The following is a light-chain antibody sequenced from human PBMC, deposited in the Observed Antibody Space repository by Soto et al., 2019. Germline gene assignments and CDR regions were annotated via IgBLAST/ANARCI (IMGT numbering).Light chain of an antibody. J-gene: IGKJ1*01. CDR2: GAS. Sequence: GTLSLSPGERATLSCRASQSVSNSYLAWYQQKPGQAPRLLIYGASNRATGIPDRLSGSGSGTDFTLPIRRLEPEDFAVYYCQQYGSSGTFGQGTKVDIK. CDR1: QSVSNSY. V-gene: IGKV3-20*01. CDR3: QQYGSSGT.